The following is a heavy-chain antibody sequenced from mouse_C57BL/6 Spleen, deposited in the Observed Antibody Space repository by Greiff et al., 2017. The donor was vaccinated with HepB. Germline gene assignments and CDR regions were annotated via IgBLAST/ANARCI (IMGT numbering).Heavy chain of an antibody. CDR2: IWSDGST. D-gene: IGHD2-4*01. CDR3: ARHEGGGDYLYAMDY. CDR1: GFSLTSYG. Sequence: VMLVESGPGLVAPSQSLSITCTVSGFSLTSYGVHWVRQPPGKGLEWLVVIWSDGSTTYNSALKSRLSISKDNSKSQVFLKMNSLQTDDTAMYYCARHEGGGDYLYAMDYWGQGTSVTVSS. J-gene: IGHJ4*01. V-gene: IGHV2-6-1*01.